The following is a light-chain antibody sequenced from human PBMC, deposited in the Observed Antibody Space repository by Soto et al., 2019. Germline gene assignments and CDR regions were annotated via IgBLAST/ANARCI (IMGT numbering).Light chain of an antibody. V-gene: IGLV1-51*01. CDR1: SSNIGNNY. CDR3: GTWDSSLSAVI. CDR2: DNN. Sequence: QSVLTQPPSVSAAPGQMVTVSCSGGSSNIGNNYVSWYQQLPGTAPKLLIYDNNKRPSGIPDRFSGSKSGTSATLGITGLQAGDEADYYCGTWDSSLSAVIFGGGTQLTVL. J-gene: IGLJ2*01.